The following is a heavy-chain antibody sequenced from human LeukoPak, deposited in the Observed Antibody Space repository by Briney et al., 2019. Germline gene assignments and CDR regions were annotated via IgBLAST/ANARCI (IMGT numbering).Heavy chain of an antibody. V-gene: IGHV3-30-3*01. CDR2: ISYDGSNK. CDR1: GFTFSSYA. Sequence: LGGSLRLSCAASGFTFSSYAMHWVRQAPGKGLEWVAVISYDGSNKYYADSVKGRFTISRDNSKNTLYLQMNSLRAEDTAVYYCARDPGGYSYGWVDYWGQGTLVTVSS. CDR3: ARDPGGYSYGWVDY. D-gene: IGHD5-18*01. J-gene: IGHJ4*02.